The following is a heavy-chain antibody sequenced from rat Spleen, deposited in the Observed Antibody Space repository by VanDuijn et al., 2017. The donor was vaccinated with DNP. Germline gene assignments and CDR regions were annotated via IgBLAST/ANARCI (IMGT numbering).Heavy chain of an antibody. Sequence: EVQLVESGGGLVPPGRSQKLSCAASGFTFSDYAMAWVRQAPKRGLEWVATISYDGDRTYYRDSVKGRFTISRDDAKSTLYLQMDSLRSEDTATYYCATDRGYYWYFDFWGPGTMVTVSS. J-gene: IGHJ1*01. CDR2: ISYDGDRT. CDR3: ATDRGYYWYFDF. D-gene: IGHD4-3*01. CDR1: GFTFSDYA. V-gene: IGHV5S10*01.